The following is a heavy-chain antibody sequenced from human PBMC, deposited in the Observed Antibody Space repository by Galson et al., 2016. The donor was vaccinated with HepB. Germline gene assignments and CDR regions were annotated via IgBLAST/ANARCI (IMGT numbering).Heavy chain of an antibody. D-gene: IGHD4-17*01. Sequence: SETLSLTCTVSGGSISSSYWSWTRQPPGKGLEWIGCIYYSGSTSYNPSLKSRVTISLDTSRKQVSLNLGSVAAADTAVYYCASADGDYGSNYYMDVWGKGTTVTVSS. J-gene: IGHJ6*03. CDR1: GGSISSSY. CDR3: ASADGDYGSNYYMDV. CDR2: IYYSGST. V-gene: IGHV4-59*01.